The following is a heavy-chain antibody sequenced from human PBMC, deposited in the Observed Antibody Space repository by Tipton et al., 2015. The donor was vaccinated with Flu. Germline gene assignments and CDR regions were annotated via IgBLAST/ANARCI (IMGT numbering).Heavy chain of an antibody. CDR1: GFTLTRYA. CDR2: ISGDGTRT. V-gene: IGHV3-74*01. Sequence: SLRLSCVVSGFTLTRYAMSWVRQTPGKGPVWVSRISGDGTRTDYADSVKGRLTISRDNAKNTLYLQMNSLRDEDTAVYYCTRDRGAAAGPDYWGQGTLVTVSS. D-gene: IGHD6-13*01. CDR3: TRDRGAAAGPDY. J-gene: IGHJ4*02.